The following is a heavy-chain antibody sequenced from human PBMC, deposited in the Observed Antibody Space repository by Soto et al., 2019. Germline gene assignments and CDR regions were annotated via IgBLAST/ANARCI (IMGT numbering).Heavy chain of an antibody. CDR3: ARHHGPTTSENWFDP. D-gene: IGHD5-12*01. CDR1: GYSFRSYG. V-gene: IGHV1-18*01. Sequence: ASVKVSCKASGYSFRSYGINWVRQAPGQGLEWIGWVSGYNYNTKYAQKLQGRITVTTDTSTNTAYMELRSLRSDDTAVYYCARHHGPTTSENWFDPWGQGTLVTVSS. CDR2: VSGYNYNT. J-gene: IGHJ5*02.